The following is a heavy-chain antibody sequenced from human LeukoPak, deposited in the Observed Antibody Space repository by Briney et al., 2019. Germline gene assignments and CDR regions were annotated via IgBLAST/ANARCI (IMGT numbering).Heavy chain of an antibody. Sequence: SETLSLTCAVSGYSISSGYYWGWIRQPPGKGLEWIGSIYHSGSTYYNPSLKSRVTISVDTSKNQFSLKLSSVTAADTAVYYCSRSATGFRQDYWGQGTLFTVSS. CDR3: SRSATGFRQDY. CDR2: IYHSGST. CDR1: GYSISSGYY. J-gene: IGHJ4*02. D-gene: IGHD3-9*01. V-gene: IGHV4-38-2*01.